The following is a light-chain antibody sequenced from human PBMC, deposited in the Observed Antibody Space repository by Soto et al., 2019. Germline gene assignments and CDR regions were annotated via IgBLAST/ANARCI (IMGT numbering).Light chain of an antibody. CDR1: QSVSSY. V-gene: IGKV3-11*01. J-gene: IGKJ2*01. Sequence: EIVLTQSPATLSLSQGERVTLSCRASQSVSSYLAWYQQQPGQAPRLLIYDASNSATGIPARFSGSGSGTDFTLTISSLEPEDFAVYYCQQRSNFMYTFGQGTKLEIK. CDR3: QQRSNFMYT. CDR2: DAS.